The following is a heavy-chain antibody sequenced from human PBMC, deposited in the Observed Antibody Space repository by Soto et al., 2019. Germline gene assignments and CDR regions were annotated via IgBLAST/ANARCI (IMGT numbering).Heavy chain of an antibody. J-gene: IGHJ4*02. V-gene: IGHV4-39*01. CDR1: GGSISSSSYY. CDR3: ARRPKWELTGGFDY. Sequence: PSETLSLTCPVSGGSISSSSYYCVWIRQPPGKGLEWIGSIYYSGSTYYNPSLKSRVTISVDTSKNQFSLKLSSVTAADTAVYYCARRPKWELTGGFDYWGQGTLGTVPQ. D-gene: IGHD1-26*01. CDR2: IYYSGST.